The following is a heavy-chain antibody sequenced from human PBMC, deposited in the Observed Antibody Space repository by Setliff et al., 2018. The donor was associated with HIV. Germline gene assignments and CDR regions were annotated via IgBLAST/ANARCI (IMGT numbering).Heavy chain of an antibody. D-gene: IGHD3-16*01. CDR1: GGSISSGSYY. V-gene: IGHV4-61*09. CDR3: VRNSGWALGS. Sequence: SETLSLTCTVSGGSISSGSYYWSWIRQPAGKGLEWIGHIYTSGSTNYNPSLKSRLTISVDRSKNQFSLKLRSVTAADTAIYFCVRNSGWALGSWGQGILVTVSS. J-gene: IGHJ4*02. CDR2: IYTSGST.